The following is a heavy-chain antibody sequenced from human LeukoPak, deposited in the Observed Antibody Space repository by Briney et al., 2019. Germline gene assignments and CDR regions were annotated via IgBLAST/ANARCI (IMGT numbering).Heavy chain of an antibody. CDR1: GGTFSSYA. CDR3: ARGILLRRRVVAATVDY. J-gene: IGHJ4*02. CDR2: IIPIFGTA. Sequence: ASVKVSCKASGGTFSSYAISWVRQAPGQGLEWMGGIIPIFGTANYAQKFQGRVTITTDESTSTAYMELSSLRSEDTAVYYCARGILLRRRVVAATVDYWGQGTLVTVSS. V-gene: IGHV1-69*05. D-gene: IGHD2-15*01.